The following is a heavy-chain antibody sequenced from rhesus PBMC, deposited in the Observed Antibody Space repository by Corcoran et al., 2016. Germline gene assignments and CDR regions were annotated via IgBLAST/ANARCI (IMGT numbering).Heavy chain of an antibody. CDR1: GFTFSSYG. CDR2: IGGRSVNT. CDR3: ARHPNEGIAAVVYYFDY. Sequence: VQLVESGGGLVQPGGYLRLSCAASGFTFSSYGMHWVRQAPGKGLDWIGSIGGRSVNTNYNPSLKSRGTISKDTSKNQFSLKLTSVTAADTAVYYCARHPNEGIAAVVYYFDYWGQGVLVTVSS. D-gene: IGHD6-31*01. J-gene: IGHJ4*01. V-gene: IGHV4-127*01.